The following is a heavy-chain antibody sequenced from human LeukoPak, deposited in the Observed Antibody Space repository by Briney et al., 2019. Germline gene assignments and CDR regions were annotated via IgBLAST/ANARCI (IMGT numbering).Heavy chain of an antibody. CDR3: AKVSVSYGCYLDY. D-gene: IGHD3-16*01. V-gene: IGHV3-23*01. CDR1: GYTFSSHG. Sequence: GGSLRLSCAASGYTFSSHGLTWVRQAPGKGLEWVSTINGAGDNPYYAETVKGRFTISRDNSKNTLYLQMHSLRAEDTAIYYCAKVSVSYGCYLDYWGQGTLVTVS. J-gene: IGHJ4*02. CDR2: INGAGDNP.